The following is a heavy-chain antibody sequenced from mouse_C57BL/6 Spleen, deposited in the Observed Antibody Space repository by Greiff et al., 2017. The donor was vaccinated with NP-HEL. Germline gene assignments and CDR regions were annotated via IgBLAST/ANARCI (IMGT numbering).Heavy chain of an antibody. CDR2: INPSTGGT. V-gene: IGHV1-42*01. CDR3: ARKAVFAY. J-gene: IGHJ3*01. CDR1: GYSFTGYY. Sequence: VQLQQSGPELVKPGASVKISCKASGYSFTGYYMNWVKQSPEKSLEWIGEINPSTGGTTYNQKFKAKATLTVDKSSSTAYMQLKSLTSEDSAVYYCARKAVFAYWGQGTLVTVSA.